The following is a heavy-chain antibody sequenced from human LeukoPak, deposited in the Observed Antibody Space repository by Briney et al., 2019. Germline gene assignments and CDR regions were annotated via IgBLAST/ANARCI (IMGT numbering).Heavy chain of an antibody. CDR1: GFIFSSYS. V-gene: IGHV3-48*01. J-gene: IGHJ4*02. Sequence: GGSLRLSCAASGFIFSSYSMNWVRQAPGKGLEWVAYISTSSSIIYYSDSAKGRFTISRDNAKNSLYLQMNSLRAEDTAVYYCAKDGHKKRLVGTTTRGHFDYWGQGTLVTVSS. CDR2: ISTSSSII. CDR3: AKDGHKKRLVGTTTRGHFDY. D-gene: IGHD1-26*01.